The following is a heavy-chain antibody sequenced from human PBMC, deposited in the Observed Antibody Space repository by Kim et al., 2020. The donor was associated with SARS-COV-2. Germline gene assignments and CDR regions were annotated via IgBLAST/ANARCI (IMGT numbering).Heavy chain of an antibody. D-gene: IGHD3-16*01. Sequence: ARKLKGRVTMTTDTSTSTAYMERRSLRSDDTAVYYCAREPTEYEDHWFDPWGQGTLVTVSS. V-gene: IGHV1-18*01. J-gene: IGHJ5*02. CDR3: AREPTEYEDHWFDP.